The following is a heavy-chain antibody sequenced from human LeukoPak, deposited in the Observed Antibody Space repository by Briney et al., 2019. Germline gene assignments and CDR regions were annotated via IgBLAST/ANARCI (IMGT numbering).Heavy chain of an antibody. J-gene: IGHJ4*02. D-gene: IGHD3-3*01. CDR2: IYYSGST. Sequence: KPSETLSLTRTVSGGSISSSSYYWGWIRQPPGKGLEWIGGIYYSGSTYYNPSLKSRVTISVDTSKNQFSLKLSSVTAADTAVYYCARLSDFWSGYSYAPDYWGQGTLVTVSS. CDR1: GGSISSSSYY. V-gene: IGHV4-39*01. CDR3: ARLSDFWSGYSYAPDY.